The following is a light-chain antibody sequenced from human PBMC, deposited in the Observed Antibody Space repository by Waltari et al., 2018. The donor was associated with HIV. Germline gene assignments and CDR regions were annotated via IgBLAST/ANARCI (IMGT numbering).Light chain of an antibody. CDR2: KDN. CDR3: YSAADNMGV. Sequence: SHALTQPSSVSVPPGQTTRHPCSGDVLARSDDRWFQQKPGQAPVVMIYKDNERPAWIPGRFAGSRSGTTVTLTISGAQSEDEADYYCYSAADNMGVFGGGTKLTVL. V-gene: IGLV3-27*01. J-gene: IGLJ3*02. CDR1: VLARSD.